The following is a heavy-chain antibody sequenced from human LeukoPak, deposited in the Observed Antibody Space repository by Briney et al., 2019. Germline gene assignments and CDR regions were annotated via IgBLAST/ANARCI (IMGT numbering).Heavy chain of an antibody. Sequence: SETLSLTCTVSGGSISSSSYYWGWIRQPPGKGLEWIGSIYYSGSTYYNPSLKSRVTISVDTSKNQFSLKLSSVTAADTAVYYCARYSSSWVDCWGQGTLVTVSS. V-gene: IGHV4-39*01. CDR1: GGSISSSSYY. CDR3: ARYSSSWVDC. J-gene: IGHJ4*02. CDR2: IYYSGST. D-gene: IGHD6-13*01.